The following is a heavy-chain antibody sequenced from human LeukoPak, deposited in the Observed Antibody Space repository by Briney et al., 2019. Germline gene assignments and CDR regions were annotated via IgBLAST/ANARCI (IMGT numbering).Heavy chain of an antibody. J-gene: IGHJ4*02. CDR1: GFTFSSYW. CDR2: IKQDGSEK. D-gene: IGHD4-17*01. Sequence: GGSLRLSCAASGFTFSSYWMSWVRQAPGKGLECVANIKQDGSEKYYVDSVKGRFTISRDNAKNSLYLQMNSLRAEDTAVYYCARGRDYAYPTLDYWGQGTLVTVSS. V-gene: IGHV3-7*01. CDR3: ARGRDYAYPTLDY.